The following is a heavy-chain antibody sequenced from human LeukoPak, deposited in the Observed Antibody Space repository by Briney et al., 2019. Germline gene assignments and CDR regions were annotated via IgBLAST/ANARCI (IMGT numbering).Heavy chain of an antibody. J-gene: IGHJ4*02. V-gene: IGHV3-30*04. Sequence: GGSLRLSCAASGFTFSSYAMHWVRQAPGKGLEWVAVISYDGSNKYYADSVKGRFTISRDNSKNTLYLQMNSLRAEDTAVYYCARGNWNALDYWGQGTLVTVSS. CDR3: ARGNWNALDY. D-gene: IGHD1-1*01. CDR1: GFTFSSYA. CDR2: ISYDGSNK.